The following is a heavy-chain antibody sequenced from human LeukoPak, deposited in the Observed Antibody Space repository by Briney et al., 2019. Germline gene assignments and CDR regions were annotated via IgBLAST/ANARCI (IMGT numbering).Heavy chain of an antibody. CDR1: GFTFSSYG. CDR2: ISYDGSNK. CDR3: AKEKVTTVVSGPFDL. D-gene: IGHD4-23*01. V-gene: IGHV3-30*18. J-gene: IGHJ2*01. Sequence: PGGSLRLSCAASGFTFSSYGMHWVRQAPGKGLEWVAVISYDGSNKYYADSVKGRFTISRDNSKNTLYLQMNSLRAEDTAVYYCAKEKVTTVVSGPFDLWGRGTLVTVSS.